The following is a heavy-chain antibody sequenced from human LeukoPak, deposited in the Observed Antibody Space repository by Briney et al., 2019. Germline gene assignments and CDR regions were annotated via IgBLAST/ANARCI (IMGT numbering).Heavy chain of an antibody. CDR1: GYIFTTHG. CDR2: IIPIFGTA. J-gene: IGHJ6*02. CDR3: ARVRTPLGYSGYDSLYYYYGMDV. Sequence: GASVKVSCKASGYIFTTHGISWVRQAPGQGLEWMGGIIPIFGTANYAQKFQGRVTITADESTSTAYMELSSLRSEDTAVYYCARVRTPLGYSGYDSLYYYYGMDVWGQGTTVTVSS. V-gene: IGHV1-69*13. D-gene: IGHD5-12*01.